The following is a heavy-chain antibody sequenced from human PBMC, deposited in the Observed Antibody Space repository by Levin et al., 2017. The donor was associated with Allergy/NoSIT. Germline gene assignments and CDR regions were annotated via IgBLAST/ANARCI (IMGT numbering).Heavy chain of an antibody. CDR1: FFFINSFYF. Sequence: LSLPFPFSFFFINSFYFFFLFRQPLVPFLSFFCSLPSPGRPYSNPSLKSRVTISVDTSKNRFSLRLSSVTAADTAVYYCARRGYHNVGFDYWGQGTLVTVSS. CDR2: LPSPGRP. CDR3: ARRGYHNVGFDY. D-gene: IGHD5-12*01. V-gene: IGHV4-38-2*01. J-gene: IGHJ4*02.